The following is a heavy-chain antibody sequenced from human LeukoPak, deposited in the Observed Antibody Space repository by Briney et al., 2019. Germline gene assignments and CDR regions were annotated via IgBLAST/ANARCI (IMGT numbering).Heavy chain of an antibody. J-gene: IGHJ4*02. CDR3: ASATVAGSPLYFDY. CDR1: GGTFSSYT. V-gene: IGHV1-69*02. Sequence: SVKVSCKASGGTFSSYTISWVRQAPGQGLEWMGRIIPILGIANYAQKFQGRATITADKSTSTAYMELSSLRSEDTAVYYCASATVAGSPLYFDYWGQGTLVTVSS. D-gene: IGHD6-19*01. CDR2: IIPILGIA.